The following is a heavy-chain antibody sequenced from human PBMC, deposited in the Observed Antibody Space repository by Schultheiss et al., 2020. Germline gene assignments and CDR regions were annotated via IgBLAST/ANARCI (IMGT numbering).Heavy chain of an antibody. CDR3: ARAVGYSSGWFDY. CDR1: GGSISSSSYY. Sequence: SETLSLTCTVSGGSISSSSYYWGWIRQPPGKGLEWIGYIYYSGITNYNPSLKSRVTISVDTSKSQFSLKLSSVTAADTAVYYCARAVGYSSGWFDYWGQGTLVTVSS. V-gene: IGHV4-61*05. J-gene: IGHJ4*02. CDR2: IYYSGIT. D-gene: IGHD6-19*01.